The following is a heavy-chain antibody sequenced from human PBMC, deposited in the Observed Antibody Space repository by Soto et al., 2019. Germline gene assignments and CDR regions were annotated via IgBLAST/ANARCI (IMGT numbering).Heavy chain of an antibody. D-gene: IGHD1-26*01. CDR1: GFTFSSYV. J-gene: IGHJ4*02. CDR2: ISYDGSNK. Sequence: PGGSLRLSCAASGFTFSSYVMHWFRQAPGKGLEWVAVISYDGSNKYYADSVKGRFTISRDNSKNTLYLQMNSLRAEDTAVYYCARQLIVGATILDYWGLGTLVTVSS. CDR3: ARQLIVGATILDY. V-gene: IGHV3-30*19.